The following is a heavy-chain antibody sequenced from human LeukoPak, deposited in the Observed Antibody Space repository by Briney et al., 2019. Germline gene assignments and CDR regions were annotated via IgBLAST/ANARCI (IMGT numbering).Heavy chain of an antibody. CDR1: GFTSSSYA. CDR3: ARVMRAGECMDV. Sequence: GGSLRLSCAASGFTSSSYAMHWVRQAPGKGLEWVAVISYDGSNKYYADSVKGRFTISRDNSKNTLYLQMNSLRAEDTAVYYCARVMRAGECMDVWGQGTTVTVSS. V-gene: IGHV3-30-3*01. J-gene: IGHJ6*02. CDR2: ISYDGSNK. D-gene: IGHD3-16*01.